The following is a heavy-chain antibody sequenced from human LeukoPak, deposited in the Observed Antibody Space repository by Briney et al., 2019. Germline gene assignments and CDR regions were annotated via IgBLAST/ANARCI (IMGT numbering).Heavy chain of an antibody. D-gene: IGHD2-15*01. V-gene: IGHV1-18*01. CDR1: GYTFTSYG. CDR2: ISAYNGNT. Sequence: ASVKVSCKASGYTFTSYGISWVRQAPGQGLEWMGWISAYNGNTNYAQKLQGRVTMTTDTSTSTAYMELRSLRSDDTAVYYCARVDYCSGGSCYSTFDYWGQGTLVTVSS. J-gene: IGHJ4*02. CDR3: ARVDYCSGGSCYSTFDY.